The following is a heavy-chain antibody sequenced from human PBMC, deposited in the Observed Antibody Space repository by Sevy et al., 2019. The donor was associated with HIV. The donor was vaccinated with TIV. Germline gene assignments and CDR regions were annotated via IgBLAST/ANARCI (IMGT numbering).Heavy chain of an antibody. CDR1: GGTFSSYA. V-gene: IGHV1-69*13. CDR2: IIPIFGTA. Sequence: ASVKVSCKASGGTFSSYAISWVRQAPGQGLEWMGGIIPIFGTANYAQKFQDRVTITADESTSTAYMELSSLRSEDTAVYYCARDDAGGATTYYYYYYGMDVWGQGTTVTVSS. D-gene: IGHD1-26*01. CDR3: ARDDAGGATTYYYYYYGMDV. J-gene: IGHJ6*02.